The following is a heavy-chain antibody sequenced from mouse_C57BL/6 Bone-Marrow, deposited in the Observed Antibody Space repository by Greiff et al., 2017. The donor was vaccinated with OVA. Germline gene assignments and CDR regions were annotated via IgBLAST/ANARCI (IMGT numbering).Heavy chain of an antibody. V-gene: IGHV2-5*01. Sequence: VQGVESGPGLVQPSQSLSITCTVSGFSLTSYGVHWVRQSPGKGLEWLGVIWRGGSTDYNAAFMSRLSITKDNSKSQVFFKMNSLQADDTAIYYCRTYYYGSRSYWYFDVWGTGTTVTVSS. CDR1: GFSLTSYG. J-gene: IGHJ1*03. CDR2: IWRGGST. D-gene: IGHD1-1*01. CDR3: RTYYYGSRSYWYFDV.